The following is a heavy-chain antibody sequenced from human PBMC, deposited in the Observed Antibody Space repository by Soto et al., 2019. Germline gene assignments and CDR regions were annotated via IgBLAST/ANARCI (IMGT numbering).Heavy chain of an antibody. J-gene: IGHJ4*02. Sequence: GGSLRLSCAASGFAFSNYAMHWVRQAPGKVLELVSSISTSIEATYYADSVKGRLNISRDDSKKTLYLQMNSLRPEDSAVYYCANDRTVEARHSKYWGQGTQVNVST. CDR3: ANDRTVEARHSKY. D-gene: IGHD4-17*01. CDR1: GFAFSNYA. V-gene: IGHV3-23*01. CDR2: ISTSIEAT.